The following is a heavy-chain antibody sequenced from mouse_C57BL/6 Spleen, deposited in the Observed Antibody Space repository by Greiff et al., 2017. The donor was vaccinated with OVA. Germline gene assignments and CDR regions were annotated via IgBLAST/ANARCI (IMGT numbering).Heavy chain of an antibody. CDR2: ISYDGSN. J-gene: IGHJ2*01. CDR1: GYSITSGYY. Sequence: EVQLQESGPGLVKPSQSLSLTCSVTGYSITSGYYWNWIRQFPGNKLEWMGYISYDGSNNYNPSLKNRISITRDTSKNQFFLKLNSVTTEDTATXYCAREEGDYFDYWGQGTTLTVSS. CDR3: AREEGDYFDY. V-gene: IGHV3-6*01.